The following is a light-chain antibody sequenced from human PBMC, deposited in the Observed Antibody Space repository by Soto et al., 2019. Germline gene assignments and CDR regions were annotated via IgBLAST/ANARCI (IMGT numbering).Light chain of an antibody. CDR3: QQHNNCPRT. CDR2: DAS. CDR1: HDISRW. J-gene: IGKJ1*01. Sequence: IQPPQPPSSLFAPVGASVTIPCLASHDISRWLAWYQQKPGKDPNLLIYDASSLQSGVPSRFSGSGSGTDFTLAINSLQPEDIAAYYCQQHNNCPRTFGQGTKVDI. V-gene: IGKV1-12*01.